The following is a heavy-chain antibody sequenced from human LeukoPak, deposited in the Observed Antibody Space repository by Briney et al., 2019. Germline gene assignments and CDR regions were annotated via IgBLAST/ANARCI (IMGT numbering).Heavy chain of an antibody. CDR1: GDTFMGYA. D-gene: IGHD1-1*01. J-gene: IGHJ6*02. CDR2: VIPVLYFE. Sequence: SVTVSCKAEGDTFMGYAISWVRQAPAQGLEWMGRVIPVLYFEDPAEKFQDRLSLTADNATSTAYMELSSLRSDDTAVYYCARDTGTAATADYGMDVWGPGTTVIVSS. CDR3: ARDTGTAATADYGMDV. V-gene: IGHV1-69*04.